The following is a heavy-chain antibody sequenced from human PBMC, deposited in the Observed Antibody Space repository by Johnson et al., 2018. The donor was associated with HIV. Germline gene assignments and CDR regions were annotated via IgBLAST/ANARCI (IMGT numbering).Heavy chain of an antibody. D-gene: IGHD2-8*01. Sequence: VQLVESGGGLVKPGGSLRLSCAASGFTFINAWMSWVRQAPGKGLAWVGRIYSQTDGGTTDDAAPMKGRFTISRDDSKNTLYLQMNSLKTEDTALYYCTTARTYFWGQGTMVTVSS. J-gene: IGHJ3*01. CDR2: IYSQTDGGTT. CDR1: GFTFINAW. CDR3: TTARTYF. V-gene: IGHV3-15*01.